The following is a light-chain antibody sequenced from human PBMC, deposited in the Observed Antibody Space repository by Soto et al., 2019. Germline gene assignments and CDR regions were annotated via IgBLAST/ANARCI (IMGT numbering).Light chain of an antibody. CDR2: ATS. V-gene: IGKV1-39*01. CDR3: QLRET. CDR1: QAIHSY. Sequence: DIQMTQSPSSLSASVGDRVTITCRASQAIHSYLNWYQQKPGKAPNLLIFATSTLQSGVPSRFSGSGSGTDFTLALSSLQPEDFVTYYCQLRETFGPGTTVDIK. J-gene: IGKJ3*01.